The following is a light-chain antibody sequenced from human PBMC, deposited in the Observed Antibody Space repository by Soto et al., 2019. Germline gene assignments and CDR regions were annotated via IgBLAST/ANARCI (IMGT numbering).Light chain of an antibody. J-gene: IGLJ1*01. CDR3: NSCSGPTV. Sequence: QSALTQPPSASGSPGQSVTIYLTGTSSDVGGYNYVSWYQQHPGKAPKIMIYEVNKRPSGVPDRFSGSKSGNPASLTVSGLQAEEEAAYYFNSCSGPTVVGTGTKLTV. CDR2: EVN. CDR1: SSDVGGYNY. V-gene: IGLV2-8*01.